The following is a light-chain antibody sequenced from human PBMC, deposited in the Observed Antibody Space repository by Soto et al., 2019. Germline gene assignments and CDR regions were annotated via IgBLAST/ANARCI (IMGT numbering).Light chain of an antibody. CDR3: QQYTNTNNPWM. Sequence: DIQMTQSPSTLSGSVGDRVTITCRASQTISSWLAWYQQKPGKAPKLLIYDASTLESGVPSRFSGSGSGTEFTLIISGLQPDDYATYYCQQYTNTNNPWMFGQGTKVDTK. CDR2: DAS. J-gene: IGKJ1*01. CDR1: QTISSW. V-gene: IGKV1-5*01.